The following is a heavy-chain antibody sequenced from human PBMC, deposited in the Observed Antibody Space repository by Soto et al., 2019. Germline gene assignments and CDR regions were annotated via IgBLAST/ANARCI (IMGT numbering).Heavy chain of an antibody. CDR3: AKDKSGTTAFDI. CDR2: INGRGGST. CDR1: GFTFSTYA. V-gene: IGHV3-23*01. J-gene: IGHJ3*02. Sequence: TGGSLRLSCADSGFTFSTYALSWVRQAPGKGLEWVSAINGRGGSTYYADSVKGRFTISRDNSKKTLYLQMNSLRAEDTALYYCAKDKSGTTAFDIWGQGTMVTVSS. D-gene: IGHD1-1*01.